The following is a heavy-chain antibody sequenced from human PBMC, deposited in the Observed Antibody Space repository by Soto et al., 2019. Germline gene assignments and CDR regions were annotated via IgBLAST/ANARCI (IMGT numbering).Heavy chain of an antibody. D-gene: IGHD1-1*01. CDR3: SRGYPPRDQLGNLPGAF. CDR1: GYTFTSYY. Sequence: ASVKVSCKASGYTFTSYYIQWVRQAPGQGLEWMGIINPSGGSTNYAQKFQGRATMTRDTSTSTVYMELSSLRSEDTVIYYCSRGYPPRDQLGNLPGAFWGQGTLVTVSS. J-gene: IGHJ4*02. CDR2: INPSGGST. V-gene: IGHV1-46*03.